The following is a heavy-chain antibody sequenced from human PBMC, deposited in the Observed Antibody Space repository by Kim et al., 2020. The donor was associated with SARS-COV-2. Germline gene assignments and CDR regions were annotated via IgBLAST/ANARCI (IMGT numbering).Heavy chain of an antibody. CDR3: AKDRITYFDSSGSADY. Sequence: GGSLRLSCVVSGFTFSNYAMSWVRQAPGKGLEWLSVISGSDGNTYYADSVKGRFTISRDNSKNTLYLQMNSLRAEDTAVYYCAKDRITYFDSSGSADYWGHGTLVTVSS. V-gene: IGHV3-23*01. CDR2: ISGSDGNT. J-gene: IGHJ4*01. CDR1: GFTFSNYA. D-gene: IGHD3-22*01.